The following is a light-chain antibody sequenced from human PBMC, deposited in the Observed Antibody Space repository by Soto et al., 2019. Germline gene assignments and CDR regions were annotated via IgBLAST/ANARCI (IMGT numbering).Light chain of an antibody. CDR2: DNN. V-gene: IGLV1-40*01. CDR3: QSYDSSLSGSV. CDR1: SSNIGAGYD. Sequence: QPVLTQPPSVSGAPGQRVTISCTGSSSNIGAGYDVHWYQQLPGTAPKLLIYDNNNRPSGVPGRFSASKSGTSASLAITGLQAEDEADYYCQSYDSSLSGSVFGGGTKVTVL. J-gene: IGLJ3*02.